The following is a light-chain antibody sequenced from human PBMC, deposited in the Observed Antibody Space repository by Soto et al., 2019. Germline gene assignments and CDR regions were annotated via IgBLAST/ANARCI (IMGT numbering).Light chain of an antibody. V-gene: IGKV2-28*01. CDR3: MQALQITLS. CDR1: QSLLHRNGYNY. CDR2: LGS. Sequence: DLVLTQSPLSLPVTPGEPASISCRSSQSLLHRNGYNYLDWYLQKPGQSPQLLIYLGSNRASGVTDRFSGSGSGTDFTLKISRVEAEDVGIYYCMQALQITLSFGGGTRW. J-gene: IGKJ4*01.